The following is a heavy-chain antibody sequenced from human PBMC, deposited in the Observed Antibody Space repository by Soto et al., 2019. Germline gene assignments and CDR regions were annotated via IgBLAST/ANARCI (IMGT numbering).Heavy chain of an antibody. J-gene: IGHJ4*02. CDR3: ARSCSSTSCYVKIDY. CDR1: GFTFSNAW. Sequence: PGGSLRLSCAASGFTFSNAWMNWVRQAPGKGLEWVGRIKSKTDGGTTDYAAPVKGRFTISRDDSKNSLYLQMNSLRAEDTAVYYCARSCSSTSCYVKIDYWGQGNLVTVSS. V-gene: IGHV3-15*01. CDR2: IKSKTDGGTT. D-gene: IGHD2-2*01.